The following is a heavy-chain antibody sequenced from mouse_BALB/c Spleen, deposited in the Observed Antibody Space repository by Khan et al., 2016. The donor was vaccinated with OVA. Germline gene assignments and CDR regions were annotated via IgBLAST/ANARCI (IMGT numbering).Heavy chain of an antibody. CDR3: ASPPYFSYVVDT. CDR1: GHTFTKFG. V-gene: IGHV9-3-1*01. CDR2: INTYTGEP. Sequence: QIQLVQSGPELKKPGETVKISCKASGHTFTKFGMNWVKQAPGKGLKWMGWINTYTGEPTYADGFPGRFAFYLATSASPAYLQINNLKKEDTATSFCASPPYFSYVVDTWGQGTSVTVSP. J-gene: IGHJ4*01. D-gene: IGHD2-10*01.